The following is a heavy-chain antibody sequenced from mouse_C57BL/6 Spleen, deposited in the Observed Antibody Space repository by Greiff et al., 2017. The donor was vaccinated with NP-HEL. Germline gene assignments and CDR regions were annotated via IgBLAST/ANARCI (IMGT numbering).Heavy chain of an antibody. J-gene: IGHJ4*01. V-gene: IGHV8-12*01. CDR2: IYWDDDK. D-gene: IGHD1-1*01. CDR1: GFSLSTSGMG. CDR3: ARTIYYYGSSLYYYAMDY. Sequence: QVTLKVSGPGILQSSQTLSLTCSFSGFSLSTSGMGVSWIRQPSGKGLEWLAHIYWDDDKRYNPSLKSRLTISKDTSRNQVFLKITSVDTADTATYYCARTIYYYGSSLYYYAMDYWGQGTSVTVSS.